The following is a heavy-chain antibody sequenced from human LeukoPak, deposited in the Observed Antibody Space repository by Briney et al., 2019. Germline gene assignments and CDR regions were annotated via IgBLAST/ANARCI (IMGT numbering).Heavy chain of an antibody. J-gene: IGHJ6*02. CDR3: ARVGPNLRRGIAAAGPWGGMDV. CDR2: IIPIFGTA. Sequence: SVKVSCKASGGTFSSYAISWVRQAPGQGLEWMGGIIPIFGTANYAQKFQGRVTITADESTSTAYMELSSLRSEDTAVYYCARVGPNLRRGIAAAGPWGGMDVWGQGTTVTVSS. D-gene: IGHD6-13*01. V-gene: IGHV1-69*01. CDR1: GGTFSSYA.